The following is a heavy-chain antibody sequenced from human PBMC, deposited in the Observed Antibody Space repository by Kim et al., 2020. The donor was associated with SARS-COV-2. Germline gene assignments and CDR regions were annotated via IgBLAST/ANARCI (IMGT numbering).Heavy chain of an antibody. CDR3: ARGRDIVVVTARGLFDP. J-gene: IGHJ5*02. Sequence: VKGRFSISRDNSKNTLYLQMNSRRAEDTAVYYCARGRDIVVVTARGLFDPWGQGTLVTVSS. V-gene: IGHV3-30*01. D-gene: IGHD2-21*02.